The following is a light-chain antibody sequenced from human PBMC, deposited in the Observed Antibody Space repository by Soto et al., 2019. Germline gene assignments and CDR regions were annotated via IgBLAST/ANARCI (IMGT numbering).Light chain of an antibody. CDR1: SSNIGSNT. CDR3: AAWDDSLNGPYV. CDR2: SNN. J-gene: IGLJ1*01. Sequence: QSVLTQPPSASGTPGQRVTISCSGSSSNIGSNTVNWYQQLPGTAPKLRIYSNNQRPSGVPDRFSGSKSGTSASLAISGLQSEDEADYYCAAWDDSLNGPYVFGTGTQLTVL. V-gene: IGLV1-44*01.